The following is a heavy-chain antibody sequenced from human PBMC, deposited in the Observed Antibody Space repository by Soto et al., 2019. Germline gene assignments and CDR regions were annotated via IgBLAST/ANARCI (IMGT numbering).Heavy chain of an antibody. CDR1: GFTFDDNA. CDR3: ARDCSDTSCPS. CDR2: IWYDETHK. D-gene: IGHD2-2*01. J-gene: IGHJ4*02. Sequence: GGSLRLSCAVSGFTFDDNAMHWVRQAPEKGLEWVAIIWYDETHKYYADSVKGRFTISRDNSKNTLYLQMNSLRADDTAVYYCARDCSDTSCPSWGQGTLVTVSS. V-gene: IGHV3-33*08.